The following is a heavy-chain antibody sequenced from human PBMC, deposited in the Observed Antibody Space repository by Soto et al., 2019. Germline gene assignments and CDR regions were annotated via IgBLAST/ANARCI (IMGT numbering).Heavy chain of an antibody. J-gene: IGHJ4*02. V-gene: IGHV3-53*01. CDR3: ATLAWTTRNFEY. CDR1: EFTVSNNY. Sequence: VQLVQSGGGLIQPGGFLRLFFAVSEFTVSNNYMTWVRQAPGKGLEWVSVIYSGGTTHYPDSVKGRFTISRDNSNNTLYLQMNTLRAEDTAMNYCATLAWTTRNFEYWGQGTLVTVSS. D-gene: IGHD1-1*01. CDR2: IYSGGTT.